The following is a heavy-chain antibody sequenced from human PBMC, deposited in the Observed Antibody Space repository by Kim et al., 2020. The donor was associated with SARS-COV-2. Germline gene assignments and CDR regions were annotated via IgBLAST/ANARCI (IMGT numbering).Heavy chain of an antibody. Sequence: GGSLRLSCAASGFTFDDYAMHWVRQAPGKGLEWVSGISWNSGSIGYADSVKGRFTISRDNAKNSLYLQMNSLRAEDTALYYCAKDIPEDGSGSYYNVGAFDIWGQGTMVTVSS. J-gene: IGHJ3*02. CDR3: AKDIPEDGSGSYYNVGAFDI. CDR2: ISWNSGSI. D-gene: IGHD3-10*01. V-gene: IGHV3-9*01. CDR1: GFTFDDYA.